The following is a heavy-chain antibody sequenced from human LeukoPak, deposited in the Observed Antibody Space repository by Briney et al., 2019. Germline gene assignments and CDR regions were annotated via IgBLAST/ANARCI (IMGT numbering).Heavy chain of an antibody. D-gene: IGHD3-10*01. J-gene: IGHJ4*02. CDR1: GFTVSSNY. CDR2: IYSGGST. CDR3: ARESYVYGSGRYIDY. Sequence: GGSLRLSCAASGFTVSSNYMSWVRQAPGKGLEWVSVIYSGGSTYYADSVKGRFTISRDNSKNTLYLQMNSLRAEDTAVYYWARESYVYGSGRYIDYWGQGTLVTVSS. V-gene: IGHV3-53*01.